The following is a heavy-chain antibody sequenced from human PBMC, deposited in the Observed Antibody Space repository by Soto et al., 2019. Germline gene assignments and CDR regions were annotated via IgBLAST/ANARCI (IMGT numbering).Heavy chain of an antibody. J-gene: IGHJ3*02. V-gene: IGHV4-34*01. CDR1: GGSFSGYY. D-gene: IGHD4-17*01. CDR2: INHSGST. CDR3: ARGPVTGAFDI. Sequence: QVQLQQWGAGLLKPSETLSVTCAVYGGSFSGYYWSWIRQPPGKGLEWIGEINHSGSTNYNPSLKSRVTISVDTSNNQFSLKLSSVTAAYTAVYYYARGPVTGAFDIWGQGTMVTVSP.